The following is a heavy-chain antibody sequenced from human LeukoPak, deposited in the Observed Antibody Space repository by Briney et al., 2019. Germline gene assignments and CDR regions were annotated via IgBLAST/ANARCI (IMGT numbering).Heavy chain of an antibody. V-gene: IGHV1-46*01. D-gene: IGHD3-10*01. CDR3: ARAETMVRGVKYAFDI. CDR1: GYTFTSYY. J-gene: IGHJ3*02. CDR2: INPSGGST. Sequence: ASVKVSCKASGYTFTSYYMHWVRQAPGRGLEWMGIINPSGGSTSYAQMFQGRVTMTRDTSTSTVYMELSSLRSEDTAVYYCARAETMVRGVKYAFDIWGQGTMVTVSS.